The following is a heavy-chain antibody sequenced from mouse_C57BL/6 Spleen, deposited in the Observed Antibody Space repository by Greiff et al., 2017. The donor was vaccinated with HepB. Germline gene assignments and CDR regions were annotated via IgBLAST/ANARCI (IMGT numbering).Heavy chain of an antibody. D-gene: IGHD1-1*01. Sequence: EVKLVESGPGLVKPSQSLSLTCSVTGYSITSGYYWNWIRQFPGNKLEWMGYISYDGSNNYNPSLKNRISITRDTSKNQFFLKLNSVTTEDTATYYCAREGIYYYGSSLYYAMDYWGQGTSVTVSS. CDR2: ISYDGSN. CDR3: AREGIYYYGSSLYYAMDY. CDR1: GYSITSGYY. V-gene: IGHV3-6*01. J-gene: IGHJ4*01.